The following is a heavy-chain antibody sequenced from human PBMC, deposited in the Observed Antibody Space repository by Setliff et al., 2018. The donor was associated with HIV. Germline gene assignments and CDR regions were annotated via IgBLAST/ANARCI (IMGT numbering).Heavy chain of an antibody. J-gene: IGHJ3*02. CDR3: AKMAGRDGYDDAVDN. D-gene: IGHD5-12*01. CDR2: ISNSDGRT. CDR1: GFTFKNSA. V-gene: IGHV3-23*01. Sequence: GESLKLSCAASGFTFKNSAMSWVRQAPGEGLEWVSTISNSDGRTNYAASVKGRFTISRDNSKNTLYLQMNSLRDEDTAVYYCAKMAGRDGYDDAVDNWGQGTMVTVS.